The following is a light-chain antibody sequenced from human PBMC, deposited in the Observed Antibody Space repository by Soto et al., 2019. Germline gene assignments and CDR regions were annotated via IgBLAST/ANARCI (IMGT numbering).Light chain of an antibody. J-gene: IGKJ3*01. CDR3: QQYGSSPFT. V-gene: IGKV3-20*01. Sequence: EIVLTQSPGTLSLSPGERATLSCRASQSVSSSYLAWYQQKPGQAPRLLIYGASTRATGSPDRFSGGGSGTDFTLTISRLEPEDFAVFYCQQYGSSPFTCGPGTKVDI. CDR1: QSVSSSY. CDR2: GAS.